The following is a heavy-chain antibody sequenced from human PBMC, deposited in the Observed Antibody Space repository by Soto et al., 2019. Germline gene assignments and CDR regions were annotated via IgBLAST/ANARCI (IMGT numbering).Heavy chain of an antibody. D-gene: IGHD5-18*01. CDR2: INPNSGDT. Sequence: GASVKVSCKASGYTFTGYYMHWVRQAPGQGLEWMGWINPNSGDTHFAQNFQGRVTMTSDTSITTAYMELSGLKSDDTAFYYCARKNGDSAMATDLDFWGQGTLVTVS. CDR3: ARKNGDSAMATDLDF. V-gene: IGHV1-2*02. J-gene: IGHJ4*02. CDR1: GYTFTGYY.